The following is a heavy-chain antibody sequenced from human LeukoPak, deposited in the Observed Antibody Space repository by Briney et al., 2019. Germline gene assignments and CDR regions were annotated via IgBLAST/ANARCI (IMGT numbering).Heavy chain of an antibody. CDR3: ARDHYYDSSGPLPFDY. J-gene: IGHJ4*02. CDR1: GGTFSSYA. D-gene: IGHD3-22*01. V-gene: IGHV3-66*01. CDR2: IYSGGST. Sequence: ASVKVSCKSSGGTFSSYAISWVRQAPGQGLEWVSVIYSGGSTYYADSVKGRFTISRDNSKNTLHLQMNSLRAEDTAVYSCARDHYYDSSGPLPFDYWGQGTLVTVSS.